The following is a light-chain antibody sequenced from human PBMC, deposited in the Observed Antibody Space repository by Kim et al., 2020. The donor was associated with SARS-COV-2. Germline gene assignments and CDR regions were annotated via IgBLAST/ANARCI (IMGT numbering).Light chain of an antibody. CDR2: ENN. Sequence: PGKTITTSCTRNSGSIADYVQWYQQRPGRAPTTVIYENNLRPSGVPDRFSGSSDSSSNSASLTISGLKTEDEADYYCQSYDSSSGVFGGGTQLTVL. CDR3: QSYDSSSGV. J-gene: IGLJ3*02. CDR1: SGSIADY. V-gene: IGLV6-57*03.